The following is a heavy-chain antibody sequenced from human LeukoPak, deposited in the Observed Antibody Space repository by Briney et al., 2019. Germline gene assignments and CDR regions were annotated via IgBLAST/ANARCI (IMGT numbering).Heavy chain of an antibody. CDR1: GFTFSNAW. J-gene: IGHJ1*01. CDR3: AKVITVYNDYEEVAESFQH. Sequence: PGGSLRLSCAASGFTFSNAWMSWVRQAPGKGLEGVANIKQDGSEKYYVDSMEGRFTISRDNAKNSLYLQMNSLRAEDTAVYFCAKVITVYNDYEEVAESFQHWGQGTLVTVSS. V-gene: IGHV3-7*01. D-gene: IGHD4-17*01. CDR2: IKQDGSEK.